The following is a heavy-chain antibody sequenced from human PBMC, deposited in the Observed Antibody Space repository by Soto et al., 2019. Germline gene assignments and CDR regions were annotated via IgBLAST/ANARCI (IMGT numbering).Heavy chain of an antibody. J-gene: IGHJ3*02. V-gene: IGHV3-21*01. CDR2: ISSSSSYI. D-gene: IGHD3-22*01. Sequence: GGSLRLSCAASGFTFSSYSMNWVRQAPGKGLEWVSSISSSSSYIYYADSVKGRFTISRDNAKNSLYLQMNSLRAEDTAVYYCARGYLTDYYDSSGYHPDAFDIWGQGTMVTVSS. CDR3: ARGYLTDYYDSSGYHPDAFDI. CDR1: GFTFSSYS.